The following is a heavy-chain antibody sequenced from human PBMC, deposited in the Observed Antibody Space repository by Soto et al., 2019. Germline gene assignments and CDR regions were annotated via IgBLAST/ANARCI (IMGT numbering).Heavy chain of an antibody. Sequence: GGSLRLSCAASGFTFSNAWMNWVGQAPGKGLEWVGRIKSKTDGGTTDYAAPVKGRFTISRDDTKNTLYLQMNSLKTEDTAVYYCITDLVGILTIIVSGNGMDVWGKGTTVTVSS. CDR1: GFTFSNAW. V-gene: IGHV3-15*07. J-gene: IGHJ6*04. CDR2: IKSKTDGGTT. CDR3: ITDLVGILTIIVSGNGMDV. D-gene: IGHD3-22*01.